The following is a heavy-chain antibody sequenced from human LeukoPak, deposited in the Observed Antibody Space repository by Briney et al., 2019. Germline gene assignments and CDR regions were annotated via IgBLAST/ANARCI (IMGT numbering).Heavy chain of an antibody. CDR2: MNPNSGNT. CDR3: ARGVVGMATFRSGSADY. CDR1: GYTFTSYD. Sequence: ASVKVSCKASGYTFTSYDINWVRQATGQGLGWMGWMNPNSGNTGYAQKFQGRVTMTRNTSISTAYMELSSLRSEDTAVYYCARGVVGMATFRSGSADYWGQGTLVTVSS. V-gene: IGHV1-8*01. D-gene: IGHD3-10*01. J-gene: IGHJ4*02.